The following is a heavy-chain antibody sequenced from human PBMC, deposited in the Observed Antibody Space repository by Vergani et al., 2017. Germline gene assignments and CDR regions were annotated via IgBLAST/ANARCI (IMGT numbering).Heavy chain of an antibody. CDR1: GGSISSYY. J-gene: IGHJ6*03. CDR3: ARSLVGFGVVTYYYYYYMDV. CDR2: IYTSGST. Sequence: QVQLQESGPGLVKPSETLSLTCTVSGGSISSYYWSWIRQPAGTGLEWIGRIYTSGSTNYNPSLKSRVTMSVDTSKNQCSLTLSSVTAADTAVYYCARSLVGFGVVTYYYYYYMDVWGKGTTVTVSS. D-gene: IGHD3-3*01. V-gene: IGHV4-4*07.